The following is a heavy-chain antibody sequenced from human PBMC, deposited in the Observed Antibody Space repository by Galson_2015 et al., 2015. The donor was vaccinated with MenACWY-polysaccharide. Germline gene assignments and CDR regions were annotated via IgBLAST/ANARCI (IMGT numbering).Heavy chain of an antibody. CDR2: INADGSAT. Sequence: SLRLSCAASGFSFSTYWMHWVRHAPGKGLVWVSRINADGSATDYADSVRGRFTISRDNAKNTLYLEMNSLRAEDTAVYYCTKAGAKYCRGSSCYFNWFDPWGQGTQVTVSS. D-gene: IGHD2-15*01. CDR3: TKAGAKYCRGSSCYFNWFDP. V-gene: IGHV3-74*01. J-gene: IGHJ5*02. CDR1: GFSFSTYW.